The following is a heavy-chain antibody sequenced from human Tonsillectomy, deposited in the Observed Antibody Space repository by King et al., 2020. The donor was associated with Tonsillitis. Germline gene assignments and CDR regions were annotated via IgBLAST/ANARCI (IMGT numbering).Heavy chain of an antibody. CDR2: ISAYNGKT. V-gene: IGHV1-18*01. Sequence: VQLVESGAEVKKPGASVKVSCKASGYTFTSYGISWVRQAPGQGLEWMGWISAYNGKTNYAQKLQGRVTMTTETSTSTAYMELGSLRSDDPAVYYCAGDDYEIVTAYYYYGMDVWGQGTTVTVSS. CDR1: GYTFTSYG. CDR3: AGDDYEIVTAYYYYGMDV. D-gene: IGHD3-9*01. J-gene: IGHJ6*02.